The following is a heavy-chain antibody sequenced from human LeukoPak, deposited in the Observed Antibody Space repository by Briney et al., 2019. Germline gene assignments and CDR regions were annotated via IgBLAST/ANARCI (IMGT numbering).Heavy chain of an antibody. Sequence: GASVKVSCKASGYTFTSYGISWVRQAPGQGLEWMGWISAYNVNTNYVQKLQGRVTMTTDTSTSTAYMELRSLRSDDTAVYYCARGGYCSSTSCSGYFDYWGQGTLVTVSS. V-gene: IGHV1-18*01. CDR3: ARGGYCSSTSCSGYFDY. D-gene: IGHD2-2*01. CDR1: GYTFTSYG. J-gene: IGHJ4*02. CDR2: ISAYNVNT.